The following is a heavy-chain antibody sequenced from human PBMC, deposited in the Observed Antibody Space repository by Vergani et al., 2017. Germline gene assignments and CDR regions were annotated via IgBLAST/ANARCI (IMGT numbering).Heavy chain of an antibody. CDR1: GYSLRGYY. CDR3: ARGSTLYGSGVRRAQQRRYAMDV. CDR2: INPSGVT. J-gene: IGHJ6*02. V-gene: IGHV4-34*01. Sequence: QVQLQQWGAGLVKPSETLSLTCAVYGYSLRGYYWNWIRQPPGKGLEWIGKINPSGVTIFNPSLKSRVSMSIDTSKSQFSLKLDSVVAADTAVYYCARGSTLYGSGVRRAQQRRYAMDVWGQGTTVTVS. D-gene: IGHD2/OR15-2a*01.